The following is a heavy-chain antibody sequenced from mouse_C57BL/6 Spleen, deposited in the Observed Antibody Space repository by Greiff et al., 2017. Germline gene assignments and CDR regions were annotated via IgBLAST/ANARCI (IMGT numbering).Heavy chain of an antibody. CDR3: ARGYDYDAWFAY. V-gene: IGHV5-17*01. J-gene: IGHJ3*01. CDR1: GFTFSDYG. Sequence: EVMLVESGGGLVKPGGSLKLSCAASGFTFSDYGMHWVRQAPEKGLVWVAYISSGSSTISYADTVKGRFTISRDNAKNTLFLQMTSLRSEDTAMYYCARGYDYDAWFAYWGQGTLVTVSA. D-gene: IGHD2-4*01. CDR2: ISSGSSTI.